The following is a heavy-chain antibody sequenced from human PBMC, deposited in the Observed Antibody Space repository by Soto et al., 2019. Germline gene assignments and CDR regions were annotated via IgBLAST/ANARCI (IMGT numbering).Heavy chain of an antibody. CDR1: GFSVSSRY. J-gene: IGHJ4*02. CDR2: IFRGGGT. D-gene: IGHD2-21*01. CDR3: VRDDGVSPYDY. V-gene: IGHV3-66*01. Sequence: GGSLRLSCAASGFSVSSRYMSWVRQAPGKGLEWVSAIFRGGGTSFADSVKGRFTISRDNSKNMVYLQMNSLRAEDTAVYYCVRDDGVSPYDYWGPGTLVTVSS.